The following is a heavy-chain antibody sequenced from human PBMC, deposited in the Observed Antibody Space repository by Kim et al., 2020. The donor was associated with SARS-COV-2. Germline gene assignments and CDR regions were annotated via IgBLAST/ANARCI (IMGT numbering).Heavy chain of an antibody. V-gene: IGHV4-59*08. J-gene: IGHJ4*02. D-gene: IGHD6-19*01. CDR2: IRYSGRT. Sequence: SETLSLTCTVSGGSINSDFWTWIRQSPGKGLEWIGYIRYSGRTEYNPSLGSRVAIFIDTSRRHFSLRLISVTPEDTAIYYYSRLPDVPGWPFDSWGPGTGVTVSS. CDR1: GGSINSDF. CDR3: SRLPDVPGWPFDS.